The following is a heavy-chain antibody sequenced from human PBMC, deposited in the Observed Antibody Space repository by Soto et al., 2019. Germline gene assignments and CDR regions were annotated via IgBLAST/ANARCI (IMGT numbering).Heavy chain of an antibody. J-gene: IGHJ4*02. Sequence: QVQLVESGGGVVQPGTSLRLSCVGSGFTFRSYVIHWVRQAPGKGLEWVALTSYDGSNNFYGDSVKGRFTISRDYSRNTVALQMDSLRLEDTALYYCARWGTTGGLDVWGQGTLVSVSS. V-gene: IGHV3-30*03. CDR2: TSYDGSNN. CDR1: GFTFRSYV. D-gene: IGHD3-16*01. CDR3: ARWGTTGGLDV.